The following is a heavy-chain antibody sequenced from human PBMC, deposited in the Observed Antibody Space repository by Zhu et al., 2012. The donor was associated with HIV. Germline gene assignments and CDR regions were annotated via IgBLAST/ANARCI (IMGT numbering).Heavy chain of an antibody. CDR2: INHSGSI. Sequence: QVQLQQWGAGLLEPSEMLSLTCAVYGGSFSDYYWSWIRQPPGRGLEWIGDINHSGSIKYNSSLESRVTMSVDTSKNQFSLKLTSVTAADTAVYYCARRSSEWDLPLFDYWGQGNMVTVSS. CDR1: GGSFSDYY. CDR3: ARRSSEWDLPLFDY. J-gene: IGHJ4*02. D-gene: IGHD1-26*01. V-gene: IGHV4-34*02.